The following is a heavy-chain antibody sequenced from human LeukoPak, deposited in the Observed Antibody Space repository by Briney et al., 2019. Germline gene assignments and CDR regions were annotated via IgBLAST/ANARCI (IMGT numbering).Heavy chain of an antibody. Sequence: SETLSLTCAVYGXSFSGYYWSWIRQPPGKGLEWIGEINHSGSTNYNPSLKSRVTISVDTSKNQFSLKLSSVTAADTAVYYCAKIMDGSYPAREDYWGQGTLVTVSS. CDR3: AKIMDGSYPAREDY. J-gene: IGHJ4*02. V-gene: IGHV4-34*01. D-gene: IGHD1-26*01. CDR1: GXSFSGYY. CDR2: INHSGST.